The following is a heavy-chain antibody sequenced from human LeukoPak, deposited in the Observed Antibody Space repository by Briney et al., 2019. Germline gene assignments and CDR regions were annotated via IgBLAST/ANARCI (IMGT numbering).Heavy chain of an antibody. Sequence: ASVKVSCKASGYLFTSYYMHWVRQAPGQGLEWMGIIDLSGGSTSYAQKLQGRVTMTRDTSTSTVYMEMSSLRIDNTAVYYCARDGYYCDSSGYWDLPNYNWFDAWGQGTLVTVSS. J-gene: IGHJ5*02. CDR1: GYLFTSYY. D-gene: IGHD3-22*01. V-gene: IGHV1-46*04. CDR2: IDLSGGST. CDR3: ARDGYYCDSSGYWDLPNYNWFDA.